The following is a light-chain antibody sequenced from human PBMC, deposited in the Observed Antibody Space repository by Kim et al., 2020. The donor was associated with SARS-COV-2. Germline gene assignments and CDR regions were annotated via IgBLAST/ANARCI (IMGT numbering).Light chain of an antibody. Sequence: GQRVTISCTGNSSNIGAGYYVHWYQQLPGTAPKVLIYGNKNRPSGVPDRFSGSQYGTSASLAITGLQAADEGDYYCQTFDSSLREVFGGGTQLTVL. CDR1: SSNIGAGYY. CDR2: GNK. J-gene: IGLJ2*01. CDR3: QTFDSSLREV. V-gene: IGLV1-40*01.